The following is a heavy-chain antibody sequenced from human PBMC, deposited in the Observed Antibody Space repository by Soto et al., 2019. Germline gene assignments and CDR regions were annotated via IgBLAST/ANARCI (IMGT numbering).Heavy chain of an antibody. V-gene: IGHV1-2*02. CDR1: GYTFTDYF. CDR3: ARVTLKAGNWFDP. CDR2: INPKSRGT. Sequence: QVQLVQSGAEVKKPGASVKVSCKASGYTFTDYFIHWVRQAPGQGFEWMGWINPKSRGTNYAQKIQGRVTMTRDTSNRTSYMELRGLTSDDTAVYYCARVTLKAGNWFDPWGQGTQVTVSS. J-gene: IGHJ5*02.